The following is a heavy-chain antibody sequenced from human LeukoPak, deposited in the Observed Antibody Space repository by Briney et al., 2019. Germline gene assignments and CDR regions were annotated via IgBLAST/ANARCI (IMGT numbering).Heavy chain of an antibody. V-gene: IGHV3-30*03. CDR2: ISYDGSNK. D-gene: IGHD3-10*01. CDR3: ARDFVKWFGESFHYYYYMDV. J-gene: IGHJ6*03. Sequence: GGSLRLSCAASGFTFDDYAMHWVRQAPGKGLEWVAVISYDGSNKYYADPVKGRFTISRDNSKNTLYLQMNSLRAEDTAVYYCARDFVKWFGESFHYYYYMDVWGKGTTVTVSS. CDR1: GFTFDDYA.